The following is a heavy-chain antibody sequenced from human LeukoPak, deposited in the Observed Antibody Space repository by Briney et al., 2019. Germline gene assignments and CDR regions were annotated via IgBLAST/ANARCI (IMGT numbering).Heavy chain of an antibody. D-gene: IGHD3-10*01. J-gene: IGHJ5*02. CDR2: INPNSGGT. V-gene: IGHV1-2*06. Sequence: ASVKVSCKASGYTFTGYYMHWVRQAPGQGLEWMGRINPNSGGTNYAQKFQGRVTMTRDTSISTAYMELSRLRSDDTAVYYCARFGGSSGSYYNFWLDPWGQGTLVTVSS. CDR1: GYTFTGYY. CDR3: ARFGGSSGSYYNFWLDP.